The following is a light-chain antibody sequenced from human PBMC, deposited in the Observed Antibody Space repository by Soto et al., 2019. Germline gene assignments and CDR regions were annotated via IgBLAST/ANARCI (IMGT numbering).Light chain of an antibody. V-gene: IGKV1-5*01. J-gene: IGKJ1*01. CDR3: QQYNIYSWT. CDR1: QSISTW. Sequence: DSHMTQSPSTLSASVGDRVTITCRASQSISTWLAWYQQKPGKAPKLLIYDASSLESGVPSRFSGSGSGTEFTLTISSLQPDDFATYYCQQYNIYSWTFGQGTKVDIK. CDR2: DAS.